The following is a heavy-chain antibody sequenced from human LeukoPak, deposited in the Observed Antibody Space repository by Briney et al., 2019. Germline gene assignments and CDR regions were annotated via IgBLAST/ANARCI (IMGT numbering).Heavy chain of an antibody. J-gene: IGHJ5*02. V-gene: IGHV3-74*01. Sequence: PGGSLRLSCAASGFTFSSYWMHWVRQAPGKGLVWVSRINTDGSSTSYADSVKGRFTISRDNAKNTLYLQMNSLRAEDTAVYYCARDRGFTDGWFDPWGQGTLVTVSS. CDR3: ARDRGFTDGWFDP. CDR1: GFTFSSYW. CDR2: INTDGSST.